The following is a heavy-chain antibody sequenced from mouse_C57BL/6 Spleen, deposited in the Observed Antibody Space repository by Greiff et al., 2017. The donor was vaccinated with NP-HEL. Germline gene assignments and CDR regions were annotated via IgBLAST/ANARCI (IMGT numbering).Heavy chain of an antibody. V-gene: IGHV1-22*01. J-gene: IGHJ3*01. CDR2: INPNNGGT. Sequence: EVQLQESGPELVKPGASVKMSCKASGYTFTDYNMHWVKQSHGKSLEWIGYINPNNGGTSYNQKFKGKATLTVNKSSSTAYMELRSLTSEDSAVYYCARKTPYYYGPFAYWGQGTLVTVSA. CDR1: GYTFTDYN. D-gene: IGHD1-2*01. CDR3: ARKTPYYYGPFAY.